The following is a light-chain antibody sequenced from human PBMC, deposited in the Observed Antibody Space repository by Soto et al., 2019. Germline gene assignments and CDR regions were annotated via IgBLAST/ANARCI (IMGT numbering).Light chain of an antibody. J-gene: IGKJ1*01. CDR2: GAS. V-gene: IGKV3-20*01. CDR3: QQYAGSPRT. CDR1: QSVRSN. Sequence: EILMTQSPPTLSVSPGERATLSCRASQSVRSNLTWYQQKRGQAPRLLIYGASSRATGIPNRFSGSGSGTDFTLTISRLEPEDFAVYFCQQYAGSPRTFGQGTKVDIK.